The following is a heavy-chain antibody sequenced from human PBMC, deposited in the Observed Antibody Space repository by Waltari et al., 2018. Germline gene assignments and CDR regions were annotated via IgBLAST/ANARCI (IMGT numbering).Heavy chain of an antibody. J-gene: IGHJ4*02. Sequence: QVQLVQSGAEVKKPGASVKVSCKVSGYTLTELSMHWVRPAPGQGLEWMGGVDPEDGETIYAQKFQGRVTMTEDTSTDTAYMELSSLRSEDTAVYYCATRSYYEDSSGYYFRGDYWGQGTLVTVSS. CDR2: VDPEDGET. CDR3: ATRSYYEDSSGYYFRGDY. V-gene: IGHV1-24*01. CDR1: GYTLTELS. D-gene: IGHD3-22*01.